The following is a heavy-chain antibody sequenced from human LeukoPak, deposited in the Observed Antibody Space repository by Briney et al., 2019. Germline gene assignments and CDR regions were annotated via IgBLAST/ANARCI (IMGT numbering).Heavy chain of an antibody. CDR3: ARVSGSTSWYADY. J-gene: IGHJ4*02. CDR2: ISSSGSTI. CDR1: GFTFSDYY. D-gene: IGHD6-13*01. V-gene: IGHV3-11*01. Sequence: GGSLRLSCAASGFTFSDYYMSWIRQAPGKGLEWVSYISSSGSTIYYADSVKGRFTISRDNSKNTLYLQMNSLRAEDTAVYYCARVSGSTSWYADYWGQGTLVTVSS.